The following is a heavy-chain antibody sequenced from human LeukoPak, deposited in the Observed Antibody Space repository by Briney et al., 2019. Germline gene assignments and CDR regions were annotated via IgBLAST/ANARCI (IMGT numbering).Heavy chain of an antibody. CDR1: GYTFTSYD. CDR2: MNPNSGNT. CDR3: ARAWSIRWFGELLAENDY. J-gene: IGHJ4*02. Sequence: ASVKVSCKASGYTFTSYDINWVRQATGQGLEWMGWMNPNSGNTGYAQKLQGRVTMTTDTSTSTAYMELRSLRSDDTAVYYCARAWSIRWFGELLAENDYWGQGTLVTVSS. D-gene: IGHD3-10*01. V-gene: IGHV1-8*02.